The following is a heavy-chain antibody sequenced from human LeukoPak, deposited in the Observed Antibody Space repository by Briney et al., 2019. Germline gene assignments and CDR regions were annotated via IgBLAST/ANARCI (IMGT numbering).Heavy chain of an antibody. J-gene: IGHJ4*02. CDR1: GGTFSSYA. CDR3: ARDGYSSSWYHY. Sequence: SVKVSCKASGGTFSSYAISWVRQAPGLGLEWMGRIIPIFGTANYAQKFQGRVTITTDESTSTAYMELSSLRSEDTAVYYCARDGYSSSWYHYWGQGTLVTVSS. V-gene: IGHV1-69*05. CDR2: IIPIFGTA. D-gene: IGHD6-13*01.